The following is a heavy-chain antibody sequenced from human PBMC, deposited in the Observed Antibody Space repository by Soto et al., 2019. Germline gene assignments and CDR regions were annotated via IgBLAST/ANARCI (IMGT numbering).Heavy chain of an antibody. Sequence: ASVKVSCKASGYTFTSYAMHWVRQAPGQRLEWMGWINAGNGNTKYSQKFQGRVTITRDTSASTAYMELSSLRSEDTAVYYCARYGSCISTSCYEIYYYYGMDVWGQGTTVTVSS. V-gene: IGHV1-3*01. J-gene: IGHJ6*02. CDR3: ARYGSCISTSCYEIYYYYGMDV. CDR1: GYTFTSYA. CDR2: INAGNGNT. D-gene: IGHD2-2*01.